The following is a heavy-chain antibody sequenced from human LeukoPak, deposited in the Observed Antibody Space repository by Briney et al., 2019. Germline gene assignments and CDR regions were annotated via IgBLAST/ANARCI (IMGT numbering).Heavy chain of an antibody. CDR1: GFTFSSYA. J-gene: IGHJ4*02. Sequence: GGSLRLSCAASGFTFSSYAMIWVRQAPGKGLEWVSLISDSGTSTYYPDSVKGRFTISRDNSKNTVYLQTNSLRAEDTAVYYCAKGVSGYGSGRPFDYWGQGTLVTVSS. D-gene: IGHD3-10*01. CDR2: ISDSGTST. V-gene: IGHV3-23*01. CDR3: AKGVSGYGSGRPFDY.